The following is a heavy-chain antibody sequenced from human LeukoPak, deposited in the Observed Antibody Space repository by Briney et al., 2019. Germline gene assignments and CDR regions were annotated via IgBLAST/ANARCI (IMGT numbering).Heavy chain of an antibody. CDR1: GGSFSGYY. CDR3: ARGRNYYGSGSHSNWFDP. CDR2: INHSGST. V-gene: IGHV4-34*01. Sequence: SETLSLTCAVYGGSFSGYYWSWIRQPPGKGLEWIGEINHSGSTNYNPSLKSRVTISVDTSKNQFSLKLSSVTAADTAVYYCARGRNYYGSGSHSNWFDPWGQGTLVTVSS. D-gene: IGHD3-10*01. J-gene: IGHJ5*02.